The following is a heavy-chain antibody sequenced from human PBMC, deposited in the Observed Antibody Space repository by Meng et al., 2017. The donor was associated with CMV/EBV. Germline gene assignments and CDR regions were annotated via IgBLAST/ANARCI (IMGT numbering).Heavy chain of an antibody. CDR1: GGTFSSYA. V-gene: IGHV1-69*10. Sequence: SVKVSCKASGGTFSSYAISWVRQAPGQGLEWMGGIFPILGITNYAQKFQGRVTITADKSTSTAYMELSSLRSEDTAVYYCARPPDTRRDYYDFWCGYYFAYWGQGTLVTVSS. J-gene: IGHJ4*02. D-gene: IGHD3-3*01. CDR3: ARPPDTRRDYYDFWCGYYFAY. CDR2: IFPILGIT.